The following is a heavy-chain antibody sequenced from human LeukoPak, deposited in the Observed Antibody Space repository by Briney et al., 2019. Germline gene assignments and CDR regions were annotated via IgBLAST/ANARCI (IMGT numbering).Heavy chain of an antibody. CDR2: ISSSSSTI. J-gene: IGHJ5*02. D-gene: IGHD6-13*01. Sequence: GGSLRLSCAASGFTFSSYSMNWVRQAPGKGLEWVSYISSSSSTIYYADSVKGRFTISRDNAKNSLYLQMNSLRAEDTALYYCAKDGGSSWYNWFDPWGQGTLVTVSS. CDR1: GFTFSSYS. V-gene: IGHV3-48*04. CDR3: AKDGGSSWYNWFDP.